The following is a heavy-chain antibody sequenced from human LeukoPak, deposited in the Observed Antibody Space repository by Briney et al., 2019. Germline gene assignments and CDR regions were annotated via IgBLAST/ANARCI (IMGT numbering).Heavy chain of an antibody. V-gene: IGHV3-66*01. D-gene: IGHD6-13*01. J-gene: IGHJ6*02. CDR3: ARDHRYSSSWAPYGMDV. Sequence: GGSLRLSCAAPGFTVSSNYMSWVRQAPGKGLEWVSVIYSGGSTYYADSVKGRFTISRDNSKNTLYLQMNSLRAEDTAVYYCARDHRYSSSWAPYGMDVWGQGTTVTVSS. CDR2: IYSGGST. CDR1: GFTVSSNY.